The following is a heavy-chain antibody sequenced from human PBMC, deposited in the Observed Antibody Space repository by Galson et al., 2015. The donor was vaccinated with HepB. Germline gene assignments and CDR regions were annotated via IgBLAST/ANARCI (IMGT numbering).Heavy chain of an antibody. J-gene: IGHJ2*01. CDR2: FDPEDGET. V-gene: IGHV1-24*01. Sequence: SVKVSCKVSGYTLTELSMHWVRQAPGKGLEWMGGFDPEDGETIYAQKFQGRVTMTEDTSTDTAYMELSSLRSEDTAVYYCATRPGIAAAGTVWYFDLWGRGTLVTVSS. CDR1: GYTLTELS. CDR3: ATRPGIAAAGTVWYFDL. D-gene: IGHD6-13*01.